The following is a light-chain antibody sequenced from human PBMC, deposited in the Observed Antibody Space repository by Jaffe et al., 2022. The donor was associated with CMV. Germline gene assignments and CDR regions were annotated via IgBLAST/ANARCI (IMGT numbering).Light chain of an antibody. V-gene: IGLV2-23*02. J-gene: IGLJ3*02. CDR1: SSDVGNYNL. CDR2: EVS. Sequence: QSALTQPASVSGSPGQSITISCTGTSSDVGNYNLVSWYQQHPGKAPKLMIYEVSKRPSGVSNRFSGSKSGNTASLTISGLQAEDEADYYCCSYARSSTWVFGGGTKLTVL. CDR3: CSYARSSTWV.